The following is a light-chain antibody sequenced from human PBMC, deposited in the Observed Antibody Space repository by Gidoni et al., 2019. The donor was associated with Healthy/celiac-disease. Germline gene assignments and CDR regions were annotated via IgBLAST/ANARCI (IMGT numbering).Light chain of an antibody. J-gene: IGKJ2*01. Sequence: DIVMTQAPDSLAASLGERATINCKSSQSVLYSSNNKNYLAWYQQKPGQPPKLLIYWASTRESGVPDRFSGSGSGTAFTLTISSLQAEDVAVYYCQQYYSTPYTFGQXTKLEIK. V-gene: IGKV4-1*01. CDR1: QSVLYSSNNKNY. CDR2: WAS. CDR3: QQYYSTPYT.